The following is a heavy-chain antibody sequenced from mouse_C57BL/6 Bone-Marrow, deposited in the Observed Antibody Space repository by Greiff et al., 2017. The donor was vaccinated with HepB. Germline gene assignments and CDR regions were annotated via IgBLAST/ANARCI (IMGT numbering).Heavy chain of an antibody. CDR2: IDPETGGT. CDR3: THGGAGRH. J-gene: IGHJ2*01. V-gene: IGHV1-15*01. Sequence: QVQLQQSGAELVRPGASVTLSCKASGYTFTDYEMHGVQPTPVHGLEWIGAIDPETGGTAYNQKFKGKAILTADKSSSTAYMELRSLTSEGSAVYYCTHGGAGRHSGQGTPPTDSS. CDR1: GYTFTDYE. D-gene: IGHD3-3*01.